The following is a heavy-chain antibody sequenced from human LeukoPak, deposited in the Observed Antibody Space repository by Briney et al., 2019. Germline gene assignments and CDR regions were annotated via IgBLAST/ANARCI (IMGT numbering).Heavy chain of an antibody. V-gene: IGHV3-33*01. Sequence: TGRSLRLSCAASGFTFSTYGLHWVRQAPGKGLEWVVVIWNDGSIRYYADSVKGRFTISRDNSKNTLYLQMNSLRAEDTAVYYCARASGSYDYWGQGTLVTVSS. CDR3: ARASGSYDY. J-gene: IGHJ4*02. CDR1: GFTFSTYG. D-gene: IGHD1-26*01. CDR2: IWNDGSIR.